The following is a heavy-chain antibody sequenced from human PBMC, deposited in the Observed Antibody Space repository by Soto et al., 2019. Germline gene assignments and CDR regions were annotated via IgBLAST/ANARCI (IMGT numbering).Heavy chain of an antibody. D-gene: IGHD3-16*01. CDR1: GFPFNNYA. CDR3: AKGILSATFAPYAMDV. CDR2: ISYDGSNS. J-gene: IGHJ6*02. Sequence: QVQLVESGGGVVQPGTSLRLSCAASGFPFNNYAMHWVRQRPGKGLDWVAVISYDGSNSYYSDSVKGRFTVSRDWSKNTLSLQMNSLRVEDTAVYYCAKGILSATFAPYAMDVWGQGTTVTVSS. V-gene: IGHV3-30*18.